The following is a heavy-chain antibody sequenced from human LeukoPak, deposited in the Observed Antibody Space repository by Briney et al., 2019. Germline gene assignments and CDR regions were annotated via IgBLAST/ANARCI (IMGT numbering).Heavy chain of an antibody. CDR3: ATAGGSSGSYPLIY. CDR2: ITGSGSTT. J-gene: IGHJ4*02. CDR1: GFAFSTYA. V-gene: IGHV3-23*01. Sequence: PGGSLRLSCAASGFAFSTYAMHWGRQAPGKGLERVSVITGSGSTTFYAASVKGRFTISRDNSKNTVFLQMNSLRAEDTAVYYCATAGGSSGSYPLIYWGQRILVTVSS. D-gene: IGHD6-19*01.